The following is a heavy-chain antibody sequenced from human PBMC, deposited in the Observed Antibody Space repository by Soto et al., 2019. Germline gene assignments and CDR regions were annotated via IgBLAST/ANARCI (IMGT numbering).Heavy chain of an antibody. V-gene: IGHV1-3*01. CDR1: GYTFTSYA. CDR2: INAGNGNT. CDR3: ARGIVVVTSPNWFDP. Sequence: GASVKVSCKASGYTFTSYAMHWVRQAPGQRLEWMGWINAGNGNTKYSQKFQGRVTITRDTSASTAYMELSSLRSEDTAVYYCARGIVVVTSPNWFDPWGQGTQVTVSS. D-gene: IGHD2-21*02. J-gene: IGHJ5*02.